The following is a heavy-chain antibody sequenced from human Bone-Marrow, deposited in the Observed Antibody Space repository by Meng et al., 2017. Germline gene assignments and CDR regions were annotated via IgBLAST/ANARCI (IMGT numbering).Heavy chain of an antibody. D-gene: IGHD4-17*01. CDR1: GGSISSYY. CDR2: IYYSGST. Sequence: SETLSLTCTVSGGSISSYYWSWIRQPPGKGLEWIGYIYYSGSTNYNPSLKSRVTISVDTSKNQFSLKLSSVTAADTAVYYCASPDYGDNPWAFDIWGQGTMVTVSS. CDR3: ASPDYGDNPWAFDI. V-gene: IGHV4-59*01. J-gene: IGHJ3*02.